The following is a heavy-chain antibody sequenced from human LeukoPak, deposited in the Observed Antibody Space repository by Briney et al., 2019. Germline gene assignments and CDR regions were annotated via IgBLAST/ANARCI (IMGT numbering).Heavy chain of an antibody. D-gene: IGHD3-10*01. J-gene: IGHJ4*02. CDR3: AKDQRITMVRGPPRALGY. CDR1: GFTFSSYS. Sequence: GGSLRLSCAASGFTFSSYSMNWVRQAPGKGLEWVSSISSSSSYIYYADSVKGRFTISRDNAKNSLYLQMNSLRAEDTAVYYCAKDQRITMVRGPPRALGYWGQGTLVTVSS. V-gene: IGHV3-21*04. CDR2: ISSSSSYI.